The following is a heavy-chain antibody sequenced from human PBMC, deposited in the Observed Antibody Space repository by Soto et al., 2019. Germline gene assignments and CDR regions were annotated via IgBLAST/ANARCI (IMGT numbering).Heavy chain of an antibody. CDR3: ARQSGYDRNWFDP. CDR1: GYTFTGYY. Sequence: GASVKVSCKASGYTFTGYYMHWVRQAPGQGLEWMGWINPNSGGTNYAQKFQGWVTMTRDTSISTAYMELSRLRSDDTAVYYCARQSGYDRNWFDPWGQGTLVTVSS. CDR2: INPNSGGT. D-gene: IGHD5-12*01. V-gene: IGHV1-2*04. J-gene: IGHJ5*02.